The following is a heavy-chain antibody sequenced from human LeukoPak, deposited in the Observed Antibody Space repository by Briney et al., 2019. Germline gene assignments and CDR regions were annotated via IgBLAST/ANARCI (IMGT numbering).Heavy chain of an antibody. CDR2: IIPMFGIA. J-gene: IGHJ4*02. V-gene: IGHV1-69*01. Sequence: SVKVSCKASGGTFSRYAISWVRQAPGQGLEWMGGIIPMFGIANYAQKFQGRVTITADESTSTAYMELSSLRSEDTAVYYCARDRPYTGGWRGFDYWGEGTLVTVSS. CDR3: ARDRPYTGGWRGFDY. D-gene: IGHD6-19*01. CDR1: GGTFSRYA.